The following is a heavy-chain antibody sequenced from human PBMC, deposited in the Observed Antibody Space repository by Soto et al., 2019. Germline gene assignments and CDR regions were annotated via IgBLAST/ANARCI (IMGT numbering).Heavy chain of an antibody. D-gene: IGHD1-26*01. CDR3: VRWDSGNPEN. V-gene: IGHV3-72*01. CDR1: GFTLSDHY. J-gene: IGHJ4*02. CDR2: TKNKAQRYTT. Sequence: EVQLVESGGGLVQPGGSLRLSGVVSGFTLSDHYIDWVRQAPGKGLEWVGRTKNKAQRYTTEYAASVKGRFTISRDDSENSVYLQMNSLKTEGKAVYYCVRWDSGNPENWGQGTLVTVSS.